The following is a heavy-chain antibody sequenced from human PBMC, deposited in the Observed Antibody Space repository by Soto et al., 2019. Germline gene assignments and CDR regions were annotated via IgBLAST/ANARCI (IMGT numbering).Heavy chain of an antibody. CDR2: ISWNGGGI. D-gene: IGHD6-19*01. Sequence: GGSLRLSCAASGFTFGDYAMNWVRQAPGKGLDWVAGISWNGGGIGYADSVKGRFTISRDNTENTLYLEMNNLGTEDTAFYYCAKGVVLAVAASALDFWGRGTLVTVSS. CDR1: GFTFGDYA. J-gene: IGHJ4*02. V-gene: IGHV3-9*01. CDR3: AKGVVLAVAASALDF.